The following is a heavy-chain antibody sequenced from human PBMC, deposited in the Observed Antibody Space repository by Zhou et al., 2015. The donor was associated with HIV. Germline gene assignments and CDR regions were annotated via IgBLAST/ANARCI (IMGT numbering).Heavy chain of an antibody. Sequence: QVQLVESGGGVVQPGRSLRLSCAASGFTFSDYYMSWIRQAPGKGLEWVSYSSSSGRTVYYADSVKGRFTISRDNAKNSLYLQMNSLRAEDTAVYYCARDGILGYCSSTSCPYYFDYWGQGTLVTVSS. J-gene: IGHJ4*02. CDR1: GFTFSDYY. CDR3: ARDGILGYCSSTSCPYYFDY. CDR2: SSSSGRTV. V-gene: IGHV3-11*04. D-gene: IGHD2-2*01.